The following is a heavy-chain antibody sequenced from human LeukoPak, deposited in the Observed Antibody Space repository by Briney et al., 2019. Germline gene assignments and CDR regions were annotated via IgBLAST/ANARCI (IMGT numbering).Heavy chain of an antibody. Sequence: SVKVSCKASGGTFSSYAISWVRQAPGQGLEWMGGIIPIFGTANYAQKFQGRVTITADESTSTAYMELSSLRSDDTAVYYCAGGLFPSYYFDYWGQGTLVTVSS. CDR1: GGTFSSYA. D-gene: IGHD6-25*01. CDR2: IIPIFGTA. CDR3: AGGLFPSYYFDY. V-gene: IGHV1-69*13. J-gene: IGHJ4*02.